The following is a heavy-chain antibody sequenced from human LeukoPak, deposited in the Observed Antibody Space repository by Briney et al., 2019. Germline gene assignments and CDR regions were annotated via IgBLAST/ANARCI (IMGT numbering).Heavy chain of an antibody. CDR1: GFTFSSYA. V-gene: IGHV3-23*01. CDR3: AKDGTGYYYDSSEGSPP. Sequence: GGSLRLSCAASGFTFSSYAMSWVRQAPGKGLEWVSDISGSGGSTYYADSVKGRFTISRDNSKNTLYLQMNSLRAEDTAVYYCAKDGTGYYYDSSEGSPPWGQGTLVTVSS. CDR2: ISGSGGST. J-gene: IGHJ5*02. D-gene: IGHD3-22*01.